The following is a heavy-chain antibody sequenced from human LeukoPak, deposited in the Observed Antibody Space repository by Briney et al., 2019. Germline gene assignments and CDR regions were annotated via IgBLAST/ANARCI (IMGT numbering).Heavy chain of an antibody. D-gene: IGHD6-19*01. J-gene: IGHJ5*02. V-gene: IGHV3-23*01. CDR3: AKDRENLYSSGWYPFWFDP. CDR1: EFTFSSYS. CDR2: ISGGGGST. Sequence: GGTLRLSCAASEFTFSSYSMSWVRQAPGKGLEWVSAISGGGGSTYYADSVKGRFTISRDNSKNSLYLQMNSLRAEDTAVYYCAKDRENLYSSGWYPFWFDPWGQGTLVTVSS.